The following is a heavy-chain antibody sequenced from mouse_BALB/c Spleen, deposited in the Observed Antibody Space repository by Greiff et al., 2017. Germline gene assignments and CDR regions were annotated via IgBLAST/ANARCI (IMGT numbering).Heavy chain of an antibody. Sequence: QVQLKESGAELMKPGASVKISCKATGYTFSSYWIEWVKQRPGHGLEWIGEILPGSGSTNYNEKFKGKATFTADTSSNTAYMQLSSLTSEDSAVYYCARQVREFAYWGQGTLVTVSA. CDR1: GYTFSSYW. CDR2: ILPGSGST. D-gene: IGHD2-14*01. V-gene: IGHV1-9*01. CDR3: ARQVREFAY. J-gene: IGHJ3*01.